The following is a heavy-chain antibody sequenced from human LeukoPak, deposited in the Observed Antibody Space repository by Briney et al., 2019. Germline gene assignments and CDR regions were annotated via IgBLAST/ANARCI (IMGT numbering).Heavy chain of an antibody. J-gene: IGHJ5*02. CDR1: GFTFSSYW. D-gene: IGHD4-17*01. V-gene: IGHV3-7*01. CDR3: ARPFLPHDYGDYVWFDP. Sequence: PGGSLRLSCAASGFTFSSYWMSWVRQAPGKGLEWVANIKQDGSEKYYVDSVKGRFTISRDNAKNSLYLQMNSLRAEDTAVYYCARPFLPHDYGDYVWFDPWGQGTLVTVSS. CDR2: IKQDGSEK.